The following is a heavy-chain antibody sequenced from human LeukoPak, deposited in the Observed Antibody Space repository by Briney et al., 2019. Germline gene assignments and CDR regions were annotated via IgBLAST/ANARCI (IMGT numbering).Heavy chain of an antibody. D-gene: IGHD3-10*01. V-gene: IGHV3-30*04. J-gene: IGHJ4*02. CDR1: GFTFSSYA. Sequence: GGSLRLSCAASGFTFSSYAMHWVRQAPGKGLEWVAVISYDGSNKYYADSVKGRFTISRDNSKNTLYLQMNSLRAGDTAVYYCARAGVVPWFGDFDYWGQGTLVTVSS. CDR2: ISYDGSNK. CDR3: ARAGVVPWFGDFDY.